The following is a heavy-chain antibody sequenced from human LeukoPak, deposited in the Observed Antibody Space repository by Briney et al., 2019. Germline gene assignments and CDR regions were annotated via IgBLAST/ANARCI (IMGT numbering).Heavy chain of an antibody. CDR3: ARDNDSSGHYGNFNY. V-gene: IGHV3-23*01. D-gene: IGHD3-22*01. Sequence: GALRLSCAASGFTFSSYAMSWVRQAPGKGLEWVSAISGSGGSTYYADSVKGRFTISRDNSKNTVYLQLNSLRAEDTAVYLCARDNDSSGHYGNFNYWGQGTLVAVSS. J-gene: IGHJ4*02. CDR1: GFTFSSYA. CDR2: ISGSGGST.